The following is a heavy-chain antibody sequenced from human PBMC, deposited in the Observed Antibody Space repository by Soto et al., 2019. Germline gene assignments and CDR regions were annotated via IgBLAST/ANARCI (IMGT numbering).Heavy chain of an antibody. CDR2: ISSNGGNT. Sequence: WGSMRLSCAASAFTFSSYAMHWVRQAPGRGLEYVSAISSNGGNTYYANSVNGRFTISRDNSKNTLYLQMGSLRAEDMAMYYCARGAAGFRRYYFDYWGQGTLVPVSS. D-gene: IGHD6-19*01. CDR3: ARGAAGFRRYYFDY. V-gene: IGHV3-64*01. CDR1: AFTFSSYA. J-gene: IGHJ4*02.